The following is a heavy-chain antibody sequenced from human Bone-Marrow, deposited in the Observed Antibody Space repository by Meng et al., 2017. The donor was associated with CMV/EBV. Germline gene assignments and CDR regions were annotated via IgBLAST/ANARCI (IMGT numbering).Heavy chain of an antibody. CDR3: ARGGGYYAIDY. CDR1: GFTLSSYE. CDR2: IYSDGRT. Sequence: GESLKISCTVSGFTLSSYEMNWVRQAPGKGLEWVSVIYSDGRTYYADSVKGRFTISRDNSKNTLDLQMNSLRDEDTAVYYCARGGGYYAIDYWGQGTLVTVSS. V-gene: IGHV3-66*02. D-gene: IGHD3-22*01. J-gene: IGHJ4*02.